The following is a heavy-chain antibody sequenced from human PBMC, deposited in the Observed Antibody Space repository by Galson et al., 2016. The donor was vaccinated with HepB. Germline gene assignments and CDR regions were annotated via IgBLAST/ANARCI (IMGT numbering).Heavy chain of an antibody. J-gene: IGHJ4*02. CDR2: IRNKANNYAT. D-gene: IGHD3-3*01. CDR1: GFTFSDSA. V-gene: IGHV3-73*01. Sequence: SLRLSCAASGFTFSDSAMHWVRQASGKGLEWVGRIRNKANNYATSFAASVKGRFTMSRDDSKNTAYLQMSSLKTEDTAVYYCTSLHYDLLSDYYLFDYWGQGTLVAVSS. CDR3: TSLHYDLLSDYYLFDY.